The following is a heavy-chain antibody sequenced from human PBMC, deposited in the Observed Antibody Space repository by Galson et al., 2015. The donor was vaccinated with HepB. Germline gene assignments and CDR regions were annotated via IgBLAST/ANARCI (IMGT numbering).Heavy chain of an antibody. CDR2: ISAYNGNT. Sequence: SVKVSCKASGYTFTSYGISWVRQAPGQGLEWMGWISAYNGNTNYAQKLQGRVTMTTDTSTSTAYMELRSLRSDDTAVYYCASSGSSSWYRGAFDIWGQGTMVTVSS. V-gene: IGHV1-18*01. D-gene: IGHD6-13*01. CDR1: GYTFTSYG. J-gene: IGHJ3*02. CDR3: ASSGSSSWYRGAFDI.